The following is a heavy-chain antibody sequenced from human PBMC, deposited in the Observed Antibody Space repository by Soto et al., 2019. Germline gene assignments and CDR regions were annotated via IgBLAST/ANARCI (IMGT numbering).Heavy chain of an antibody. CDR1: GFTFSSYA. Sequence: PGGSLRLSCAASGFTFSSYAMTWVRQAPGEGQELRTSDRRSVVWGTSYADAGKRIFTKYRDNAKNTLYLQMNSLRAEDTAVYYCAVAVAGTTAIGYWGQGTLVTVSS. D-gene: IGHD6-19*01. CDR3: AVAVAGTTAIGY. CDR2: RRSVVWGT. V-gene: IGHV3-74*01. J-gene: IGHJ4*02.